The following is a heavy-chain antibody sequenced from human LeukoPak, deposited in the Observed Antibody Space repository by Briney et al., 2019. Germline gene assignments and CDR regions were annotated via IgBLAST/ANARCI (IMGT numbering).Heavy chain of an antibody. D-gene: IGHD3-10*01. J-gene: IGHJ5*02. Sequence: ASVKVSCKASGYNLIAYYMHCVRQAPGQGLEWMGWISAYNGNTNYAQKLQGRVTMTTDTSTSTAYMELRSLRSDDTAVYYCARDLEWFGDLSNPQPGWFDPWGQGTLVTVSS. CDR2: ISAYNGNT. CDR3: ARDLEWFGDLSNPQPGWFDP. V-gene: IGHV1-18*04. CDR1: GYNLIAYY.